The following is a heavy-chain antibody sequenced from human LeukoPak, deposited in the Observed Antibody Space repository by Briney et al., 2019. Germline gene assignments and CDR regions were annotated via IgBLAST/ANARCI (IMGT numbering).Heavy chain of an antibody. CDR3: ARHAVYAGSGWSFDY. Sequence: GGSLRLSCAASGFTFSNYWMSWVRQAPGKGLEWVANIKQDGSEKYYVNSVKGRFTISRDNAKNSLYLQMNSLRAEDTAIYYCARHAVYAGSGWSFDYWGKGTLVTVSS. CDR1: GFTFSNYW. V-gene: IGHV3-7*01. J-gene: IGHJ4*02. D-gene: IGHD6-19*01. CDR2: IKQDGSEK.